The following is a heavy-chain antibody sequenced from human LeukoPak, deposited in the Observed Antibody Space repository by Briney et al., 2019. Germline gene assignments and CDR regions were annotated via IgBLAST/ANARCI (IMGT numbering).Heavy chain of an antibody. V-gene: IGHV1-69*13. CDR1: GGTFSSYA. CDR3: ARSSIAARTYYYYGMDV. D-gene: IGHD6-6*01. Sequence: ASVKVSCKASGGTFSSYAISWVQQAPGQGLEWMGGIIPIFGTANYAQKFQGRVTITADESTSTAYMELSSLRSEDTAVYYCARSSIAARTYYYYGMDVWGQGTTVTVSS. CDR2: IIPIFGTA. J-gene: IGHJ6*02.